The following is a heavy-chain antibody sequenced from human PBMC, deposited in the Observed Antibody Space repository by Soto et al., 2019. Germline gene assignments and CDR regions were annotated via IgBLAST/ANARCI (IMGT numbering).Heavy chain of an antibody. CDR2: IIPIFGTA. J-gene: IGHJ4*01. D-gene: IGHD3-22*01. Sequence: SVKVSCKASGGTFSSYAISWVRQAPGQGLEWMGGIIPIFGTANYAQKFQGRVTITADKSTSTAYMELSSLRSEDTAVYYCARGPRIYYGSSGYYRPTYYFDYWG. V-gene: IGHV1-69*06. CDR3: ARGPRIYYGSSGYYRPTYYFDY. CDR1: GGTFSSYA.